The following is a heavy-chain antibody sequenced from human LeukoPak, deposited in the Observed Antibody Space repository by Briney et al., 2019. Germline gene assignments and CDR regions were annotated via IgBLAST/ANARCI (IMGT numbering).Heavy chain of an antibody. V-gene: IGHV1-24*01. J-gene: IGHJ4*02. Sequence: ASVKVSCKVSGYTLTELSMHWVRQAPGKGLEWMGGFDPEDGETIYAQKFQGRVTMTEDTSTDTAYMELSSLRSEDTAVYYCATRISNPWYFDYWGQGTLVTVSS. D-gene: IGHD4-11*01. CDR2: FDPEDGET. CDR3: ATRISNPWYFDY. CDR1: GYTLTELS.